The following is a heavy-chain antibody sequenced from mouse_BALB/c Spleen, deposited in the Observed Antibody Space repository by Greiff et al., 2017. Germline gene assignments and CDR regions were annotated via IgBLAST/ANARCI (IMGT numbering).Heavy chain of an antibody. Sequence: EVKVVESGGGLVQPGGSRKLSCAASGFTFSSFGMHWVRQAPEKGLEWVAYISSGSSTIYYADTVKGRFTISRDNPKNTLFLQMTSLRSEDTAMYYCERREGNYDYWGQGTTLTVSS. V-gene: IGHV5-17*02. CDR3: ERREGNYDY. CDR2: ISSGSSTI. J-gene: IGHJ2*01. CDR1: GFTFSSFG. D-gene: IGHD2-1*01.